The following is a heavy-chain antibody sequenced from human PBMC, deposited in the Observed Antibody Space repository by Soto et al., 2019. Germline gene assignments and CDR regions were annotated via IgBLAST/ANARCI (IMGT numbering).Heavy chain of an antibody. D-gene: IGHD6-19*01. CDR2: VFHTGTT. Sequence: QVQLQESGPGLVKPSGTPSLTCGVSGDSVSSPYYWCWVRQPPGKGLEWIGEVFHTGTTSYNPSLSSRVTISMDKSNNQFSLDLSSVTAADTAVYYCARSAGWYAVHSWGPGTLVIVSS. V-gene: IGHV4-4*02. J-gene: IGHJ4*02. CDR1: GDSVSSPYY. CDR3: ARSAGWYAVHS.